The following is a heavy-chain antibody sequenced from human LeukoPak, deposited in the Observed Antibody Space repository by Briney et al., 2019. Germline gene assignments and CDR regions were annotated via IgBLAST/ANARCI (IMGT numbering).Heavy chain of an antibody. CDR2: FDPEDGET. V-gene: IGHV1-24*01. CDR1: GYTLTELS. Sequence: ASVKVSCKVSGYTLTELSMHWVRQAPGKGLEWMGGFDPEDGETIYAQKFQGRVTMTEDTSTDIAYMELSSLRSEDTAVYYCATDPWGVGAHSAFDIWGQGTMVTVSS. CDR3: ATDPWGVGAHSAFDI. D-gene: IGHD1-26*01. J-gene: IGHJ3*02.